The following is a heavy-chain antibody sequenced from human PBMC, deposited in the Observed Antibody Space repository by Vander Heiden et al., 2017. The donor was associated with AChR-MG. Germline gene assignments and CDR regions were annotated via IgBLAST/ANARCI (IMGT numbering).Heavy chain of an antibody. J-gene: IGHJ4*02. Sequence: QVQLQQWGAGLLKPSETLSLTCAVYGGSFSGYYWSWIRQPPGKGLEWIGEINHSGSTNYNTSLKSRVTISVDTSKNQFSLKLSSVTAADTAVYYCARGRYYDFWSGYQGFDYWGQGTLVTVSS. CDR1: GGSFSGYY. CDR3: ARGRYYDFWSGYQGFDY. V-gene: IGHV4-34*01. D-gene: IGHD3-3*01. CDR2: INHSGST.